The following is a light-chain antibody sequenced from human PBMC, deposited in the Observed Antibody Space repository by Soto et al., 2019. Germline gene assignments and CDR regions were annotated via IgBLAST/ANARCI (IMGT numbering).Light chain of an antibody. CDR1: SSNIGAGYD. J-gene: IGLJ2*01. CDR3: QSYDSSGSGVV. CDR2: GNS. V-gene: IGLV1-40*01. Sequence: QSVLTQPPSVSGAPGQRVTISCTGSSSNIGAGYDVHWYQQLPGTAPKLLIYGNSNRPSGVPDRFSGSKSGTSASLAITGLQAEYEADYYCQSYDSSGSGVVFGGGTKLTVL.